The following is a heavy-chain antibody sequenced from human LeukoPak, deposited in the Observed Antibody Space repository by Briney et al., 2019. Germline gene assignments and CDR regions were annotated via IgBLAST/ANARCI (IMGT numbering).Heavy chain of an antibody. CDR1: GGSISIYY. CDR2: IYYSGST. Sequence: SETLSLTCTVSGGSISIYYWSWIRQPPGKGLEGIGYIYYSGSTNYNPPLKSPVTISLDTSKNQFSLKLRSDTPADTAVDYCARPFREPHDYGDPRVPRFDYWGQGTLVTVSS. D-gene: IGHD4-17*01. V-gene: IGHV4-59*08. CDR3: ARPFREPHDYGDPRVPRFDY. J-gene: IGHJ4*02.